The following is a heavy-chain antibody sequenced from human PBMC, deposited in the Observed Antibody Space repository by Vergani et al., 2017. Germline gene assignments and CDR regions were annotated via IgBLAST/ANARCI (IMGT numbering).Heavy chain of an antibody. J-gene: IGHJ4*02. V-gene: IGHV3-23*01. D-gene: IGHD3-16*02. Sequence: EVQLLESGGGLVQPGGSLRLSCAASGFTFSSYAMSWVGQPQGKGLGWVSAISGSGGSTYYADSVKGRFTISRANSKNTLCLQMNSLRAEDTAVYYCALFGGVNVIDYWRQGTLVTVSS. CDR3: ALFGGVNVIDY. CDR2: ISGSGGST. CDR1: GFTFSSYA.